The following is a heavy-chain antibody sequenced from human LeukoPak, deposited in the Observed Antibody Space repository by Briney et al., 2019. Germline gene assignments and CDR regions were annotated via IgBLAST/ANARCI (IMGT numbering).Heavy chain of an antibody. V-gene: IGHV3-30*02. CDR2: IRYDGSNK. Sequence: GGSLRLSCAASGFTFSSYGMHWVRQAPGKGLEWVAFIRYDGSNKYYADSVKGRFTISRDNSKNTLYLQMNSLRAEDTAVYYCAKELLWFGDRSTALDYWGQGTLVTVSS. CDR1: GFTFSSYG. D-gene: IGHD3-10*01. J-gene: IGHJ4*02. CDR3: AKELLWFGDRSTALDY.